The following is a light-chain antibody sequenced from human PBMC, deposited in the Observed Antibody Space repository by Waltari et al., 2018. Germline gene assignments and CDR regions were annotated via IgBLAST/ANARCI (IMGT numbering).Light chain of an antibody. V-gene: IGKV3-15*01. CDR2: GAS. CDR1: QSVSRF. J-gene: IGKJ4*01. Sequence: EVVMTQSPATLSVSPGESATLSCRASQSVSRFLAWYQQKPGQAPRLLIYGASTRATGSPARFSGSGSGTEFTLTISSLQSEDFAVYFCQQYNDWPPLTVGGGTKLEIK. CDR3: QQYNDWPPLT.